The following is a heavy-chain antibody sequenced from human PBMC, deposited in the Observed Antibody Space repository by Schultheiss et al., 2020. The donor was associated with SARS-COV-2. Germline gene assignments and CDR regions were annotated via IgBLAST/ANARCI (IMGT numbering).Heavy chain of an antibody. Sequence: ASVKVSCKASGYTFTGYYMHWVRQAPGQGLEWMGWINPNSGGTNYAQKFQGRVTMTRDTSISTAYMELSRLRSDDTAVYYCARMEAARKVRGDYWGQGTLVTAPQ. D-gene: IGHD2-15*01. CDR3: ARMEAARKVRGDY. CDR2: INPNSGGT. V-gene: IGHV1-2*02. CDR1: GYTFTGYY. J-gene: IGHJ4*02.